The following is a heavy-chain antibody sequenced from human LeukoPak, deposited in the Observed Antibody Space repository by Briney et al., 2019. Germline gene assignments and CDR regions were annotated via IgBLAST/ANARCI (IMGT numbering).Heavy chain of an antibody. CDR3: ATGRENYDSSGYYSYFQH. V-gene: IGHV3-23*01. Sequence: GGSLRLSCAASGFTFSSSAMRWVRQAPGKGLEWVSVISGSGGRTFYAASVEGRFTISRDNSKNTLYLQMNSLGVEDTAVYYCATGRENYDSSGYYSYFQHWGQGTLVTVSS. CDR1: GFTFSSSA. D-gene: IGHD3-22*01. J-gene: IGHJ1*01. CDR2: ISGSGGRT.